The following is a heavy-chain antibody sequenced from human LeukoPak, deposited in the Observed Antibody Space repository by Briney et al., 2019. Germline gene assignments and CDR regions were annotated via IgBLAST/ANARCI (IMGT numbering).Heavy chain of an antibody. CDR3: ARAFQPTIVVVPAPDY. CDR2: INPSGGST. V-gene: IGHV1-46*01. Sequence: ASVKVSCKASGYTFTSYYMHWVRQAPGQGLEWMGIINPSGGSTSYAQKFQGRVTMTRDTSTSTVYMELSSLRSEDTAVYYCARAFQPTIVVVPAPDYWGQGTLVTV. D-gene: IGHD2-2*01. CDR1: GYTFTSYY. J-gene: IGHJ4*02.